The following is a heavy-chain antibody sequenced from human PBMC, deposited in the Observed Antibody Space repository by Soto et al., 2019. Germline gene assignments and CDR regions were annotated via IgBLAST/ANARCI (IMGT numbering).Heavy chain of an antibody. CDR1: GGSISSYY. CDR3: ARDRFGAAAYYFDY. V-gene: IGHV4-4*07. D-gene: IGHD6-13*01. Sequence: KPSETLSLTCTVSGGSISSYYWSWIRQPAGKGLEWIGRIYTSGSTNYNPSLKSRVTMSVDTSKNQFSLKLSSVTAADTAVYYCARDRFGAAAYYFDYWGQGTLVTVSS. CDR2: IYTSGST. J-gene: IGHJ4*02.